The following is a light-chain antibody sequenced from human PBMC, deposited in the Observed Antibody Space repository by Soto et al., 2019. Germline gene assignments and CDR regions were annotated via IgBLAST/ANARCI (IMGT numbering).Light chain of an antibody. J-gene: IGLJ1*01. CDR1: SSDVGSYNS. Sequence: QSVLTQPASVSGSPGQSITISCTGTSSDVGSYNSVSWYQQHPGKAPKLMIYDVTNRPSGISNRFSGSESGHTASLTISGLQAEDEADYYCNSYTSSVTYVFGTGTKVTV. CDR2: DVT. CDR3: NSYTSSVTYV. V-gene: IGLV2-14*01.